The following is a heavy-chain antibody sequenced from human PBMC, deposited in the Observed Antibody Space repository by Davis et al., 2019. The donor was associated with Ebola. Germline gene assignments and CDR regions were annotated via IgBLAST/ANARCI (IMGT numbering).Heavy chain of an antibody. Sequence: GESLKISCKGSGHSFTSYWIGWVRQMPGKGLEWMGIIYPGDSDTRYSPSFQGQVTISADKSISTAYLQWSSLKASDTAMYYCARWGVGLLNGRGLDIWGQGTMVTVSS. V-gene: IGHV5-51*01. CDR3: ARWGVGLLNGRGLDI. D-gene: IGHD2/OR15-2a*01. J-gene: IGHJ3*02. CDR2: IYPGDSDT. CDR1: GHSFTSYW.